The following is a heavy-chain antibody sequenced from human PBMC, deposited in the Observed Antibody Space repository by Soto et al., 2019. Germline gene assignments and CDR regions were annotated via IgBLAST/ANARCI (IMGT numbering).Heavy chain of an antibody. CDR1: GGTFSSYA. CDR3: ARSVVVVAATTAAGNWFDP. J-gene: IGHJ5*02. Sequence: GASVKVSCKASGGTFSSYAISWVRQAPGQGLEWMGGIIPIFGTANYAQKFQGRVTITADESTSTAYMELSSLRSEDTAVYYCARSVVVVAATTAAGNWFDPWGQGTLVTVSS. CDR2: IIPIFGTA. V-gene: IGHV1-69*13. D-gene: IGHD2-15*01.